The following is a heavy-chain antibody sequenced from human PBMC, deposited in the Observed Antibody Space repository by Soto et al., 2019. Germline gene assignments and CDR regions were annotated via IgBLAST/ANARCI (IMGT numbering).Heavy chain of an antibody. V-gene: IGHV4-31*03. J-gene: IGHJ6*02. CDR2: IYYTGSA. Sequence: RSLTCKVSGGAIDRGGYYWCWIRQHPGKGLEWIGHIYYTGSAYYKPSLKSRVSMSIDTSQNQFSLELISVTAADTAVYYCARVGTSYARRGLDVWGQGTTVTVSS. CDR1: GGAIDRGGYY. D-gene: IGHD7-27*01. CDR3: ARVGTSYARRGLDV.